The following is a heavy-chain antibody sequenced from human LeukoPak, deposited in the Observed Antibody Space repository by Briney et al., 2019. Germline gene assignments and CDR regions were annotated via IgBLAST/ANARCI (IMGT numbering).Heavy chain of an antibody. CDR1: GFTFSSYA. CDR3: ARANYGDFLDY. Sequence: GGSLRLSCAASGFTFSSYAMSWVRQAPGKGLEWVSAISGSGGNTYYADSVKGRFTISRDNFKNTLYLQMNSLRPEDTALYYCARANYGDFLDYWGQGTLVTVSS. J-gene: IGHJ4*02. D-gene: IGHD4-17*01. V-gene: IGHV3-23*01. CDR2: ISGSGGNT.